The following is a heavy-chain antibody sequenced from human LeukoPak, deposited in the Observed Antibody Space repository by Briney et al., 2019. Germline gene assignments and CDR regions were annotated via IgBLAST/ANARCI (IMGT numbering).Heavy chain of an antibody. Sequence: TSETLSLTCTVSGGSISGYFWSWIRQRPGRGLDRIGYIHYSGTTNYNPSLNSRVTISVDTSKNQFSLRLSSVTAADTAVYYCARYGITIVRGGKYYFDSWGQGTLVTVSS. CDR1: GGSISGYF. V-gene: IGHV4-59*08. D-gene: IGHD3-10*01. CDR3: ARYGITIVRGGKYYFDS. J-gene: IGHJ4*02. CDR2: IHYSGTT.